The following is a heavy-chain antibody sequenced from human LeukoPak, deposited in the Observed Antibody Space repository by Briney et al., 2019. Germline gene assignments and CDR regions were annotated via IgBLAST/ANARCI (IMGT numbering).Heavy chain of an antibody. D-gene: IGHD1-26*01. Sequence: GGSLRLSCAASGFTFSSYAMHWVRQAPGKGLEWVAVISYDGSNKYYADSVKGRFTISRDNSKNTLYLQMNSLRAEDTAVYYCARGTGWEQHLTTWGQGTLVTVS. V-gene: IGHV3-30*14. CDR2: ISYDGSNK. CDR3: ARGTGWEQHLTT. J-gene: IGHJ5*02. CDR1: GFTFSSYA.